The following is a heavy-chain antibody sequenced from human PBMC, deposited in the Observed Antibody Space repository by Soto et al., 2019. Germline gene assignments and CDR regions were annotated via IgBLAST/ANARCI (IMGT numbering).Heavy chain of an antibody. CDR3: AHRQRTVVVGAPFDL. CDR1: GVSLSTSGEG. CDR2: IYWDDDK. D-gene: IGHD2-15*01. V-gene: IGHV2-5*02. Sequence: QITLRESGPTLVQPTQTLTLTCTLSGVSLSTSGEGVGWIRQPPGKALEWLALIYWDDDKRFSPSLKSRLATTRNISKNQVVMTRTEMAPEDTAIYYCAHRQRTVVVGAPFDLWGQGSQATVSS. J-gene: IGHJ4*02.